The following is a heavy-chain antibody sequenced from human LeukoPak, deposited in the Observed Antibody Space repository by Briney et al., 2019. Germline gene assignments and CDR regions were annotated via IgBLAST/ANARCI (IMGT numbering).Heavy chain of an antibody. V-gene: IGHV4-59*01. CDR3: AGCIAVAGGFDY. CDR2: IYYSGST. D-gene: IGHD6-19*01. Sequence: PSETLSLTCTVSGGSISSYYWSWIRQPPGKGLEWIGYIYYSGSTNYNPSLKSRVTISVDTSKNQFSLKLSSVTAADTAVYYCAGCIAVAGGFDYWGQGTLVTVSS. CDR1: GGSISSYY. J-gene: IGHJ4*02.